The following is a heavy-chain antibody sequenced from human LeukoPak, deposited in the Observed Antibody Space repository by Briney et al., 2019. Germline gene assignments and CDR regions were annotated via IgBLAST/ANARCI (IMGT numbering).Heavy chain of an antibody. CDR2: IYYSVTT. CDR3: ARDVYCINGVCYSAFDI. CDR1: GDSVSSDSYY. V-gene: IGHV4-61*01. D-gene: IGHD2-8*01. J-gene: IGHJ3*02. Sequence: SETLSLTCTVSGDSVSSDSYYWSWIRQPPGKGLEWIGYIYYSVTTNYNPSLKSRATISIDTSKNQFSLRLSSVTAADTAVYYCARDVYCINGVCYSAFDIWGQGTMVSVSS.